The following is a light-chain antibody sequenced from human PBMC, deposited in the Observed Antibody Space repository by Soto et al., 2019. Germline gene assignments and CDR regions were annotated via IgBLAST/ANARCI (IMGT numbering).Light chain of an antibody. CDR3: SSFSSSMTNV. CDR2: EVG. Sequence: QSVLTQPASGSGSPGESITISCTGTSSDVGGYNSVSWYQHHPGKAPKLILHEVGDRPSRVSYRFSVSKSGNTASLTISGLQAADEADYFCSSFSSSMTNVFGSGTKVTVL. CDR1: SSDVGGYNS. V-gene: IGLV2-14*01. J-gene: IGLJ1*01.